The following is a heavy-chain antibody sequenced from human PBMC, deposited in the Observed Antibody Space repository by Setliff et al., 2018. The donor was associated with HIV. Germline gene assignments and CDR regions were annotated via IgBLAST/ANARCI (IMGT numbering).Heavy chain of an antibody. Sequence: LRLSCAASGFSFNIYGMSWVRQAPGKGLEWVSAISGSGGSTYYADSVKGRFTISRDNSKNTLYMQMNSLRAEDTAVYYCAKRVATIRHSSYYFDYWGQGTLVTVSS. CDR1: GFSFNIYG. D-gene: IGHD5-12*01. CDR3: AKRVATIRHSSYYFDY. CDR2: ISGSGGST. V-gene: IGHV3-23*01. J-gene: IGHJ4*02.